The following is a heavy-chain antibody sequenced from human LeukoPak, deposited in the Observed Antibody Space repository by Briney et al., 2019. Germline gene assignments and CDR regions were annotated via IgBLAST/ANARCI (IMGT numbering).Heavy chain of an antibody. CDR2: INPNSGGT. CDR3: ATDLLRWTGY. Sequence: GASVKVSCKASGYTFTGYYMHWVRQAPGQGLEWMGWINPNSGGTNYAQKFQGRVTMTEDTSTDTAYMELSSLRSDDTAVYYCATDLLRWTGYWGQGTLVTVSS. D-gene: IGHD4-23*01. V-gene: IGHV1-2*02. J-gene: IGHJ4*02. CDR1: GYTFTGYY.